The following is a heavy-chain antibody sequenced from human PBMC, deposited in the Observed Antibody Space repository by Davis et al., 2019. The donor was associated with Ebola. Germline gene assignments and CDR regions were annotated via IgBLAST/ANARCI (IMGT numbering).Heavy chain of an antibody. V-gene: IGHV3-30-3*01. J-gene: IGHJ5*02. D-gene: IGHD3-16*01. CDR3: AKDGGNQMSTHNWFDT. CDR1: GFAFKTYL. Sequence: SLNISCSSSGFAFKTYLIHWVRPAPGRGLEWVALISPNDNKDYYADSVKGRFTITRDISKSTLFMEMNSLTAEDTAVYYCAKDGGNQMSTHNWFDTWGQGTLVTVSS. CDR2: ISPNDNKD.